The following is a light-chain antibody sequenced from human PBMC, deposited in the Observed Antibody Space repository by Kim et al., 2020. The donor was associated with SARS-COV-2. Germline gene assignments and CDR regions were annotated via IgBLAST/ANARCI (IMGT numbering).Light chain of an antibody. V-gene: IGLV3-1*01. J-gene: IGLJ2*01. Sequence: SYELTQPPSVSVSPGQTVNITCSGHRLGDKYACWYQQKPGQSPVLVIYHDSNRPSGIPERFSGSNSGNTATLTISETQAVDEADYFCQAWVTTTVVFGGGTKVTVL. CDR2: HDS. CDR1: RLGDKY. CDR3: QAWVTTTVV.